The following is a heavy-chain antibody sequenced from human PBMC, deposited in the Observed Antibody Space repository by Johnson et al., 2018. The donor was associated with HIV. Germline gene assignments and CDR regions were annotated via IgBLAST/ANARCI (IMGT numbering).Heavy chain of an antibody. V-gene: IGHV3-30-3*01. Sequence: QVQLVESGGGVVQPGRPLRLSCVASGFIFSDYAMHWVRQAPSKGLEWVAALRYDGSEKKYADSVRGRFTISRDNDKNTLYLQRNSPSPEDTGVYHCARDRHGSGRPNAFDLWGRGTKVTV. CDR3: ARDRHGSGRPNAFDL. D-gene: IGHD3-10*01. CDR2: LRYDGSEK. J-gene: IGHJ3*01. CDR1: GFIFSDYA.